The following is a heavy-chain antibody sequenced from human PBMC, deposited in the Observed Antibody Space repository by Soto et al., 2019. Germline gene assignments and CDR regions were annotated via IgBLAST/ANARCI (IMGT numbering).Heavy chain of an antibody. CDR2: INAGNGNT. D-gene: IGHD3-3*01. CDR3: ARVGGITIFGVVSSDAFDI. Sequence: ASVKVSCKASGYTFTSYAMHWVRQAPGQRREWMGWINAGNGNTKYSQKFQGRVTITRDTSASTAYMELSSLRSEDTAVYYCARVGGITIFGVVSSDAFDIWGQGTMVTVSS. J-gene: IGHJ3*02. V-gene: IGHV1-3*01. CDR1: GYTFTSYA.